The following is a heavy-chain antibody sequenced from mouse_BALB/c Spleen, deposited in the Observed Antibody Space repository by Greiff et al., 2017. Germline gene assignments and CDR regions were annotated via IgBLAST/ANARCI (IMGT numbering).Heavy chain of an antibody. V-gene: IGHV2-9*02. CDR3: ARDDFYYDYGRGVYLDY. J-gene: IGHJ2*01. D-gene: IGHD2-4*01. CDR2: IWAGGST. Sequence: VQLVESGPGLVAPSQSLSITCTVSGFSLTSYGVHWVRQPPGKGLEWLGVIWAGGSTNYNSALMSRLSISKDNSKSQVFLKMNSLQTDDTAMYYCARDDFYYDYGRGVYLDYWGQGTTLTVSS. CDR1: GFSLTSYG.